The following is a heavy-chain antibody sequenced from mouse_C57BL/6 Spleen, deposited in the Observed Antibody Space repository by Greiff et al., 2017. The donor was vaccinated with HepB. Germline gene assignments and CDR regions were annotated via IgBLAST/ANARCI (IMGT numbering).Heavy chain of an antibody. CDR2: IRNKANGYTT. Sequence: EVNLVESGGGLVQPGGSLSLSCAASGFTFTDYYMSWVRQPPGKALEWLGFIRNKANGYTTEYSASVKVRFTISRDNSQSILYLQMNALRAEDSATYYCARYYYGSIYAMDYWGQGTSVTVSS. J-gene: IGHJ4*01. CDR1: GFTFTDYY. V-gene: IGHV7-3*01. D-gene: IGHD1-1*01. CDR3: ARYYYGSIYAMDY.